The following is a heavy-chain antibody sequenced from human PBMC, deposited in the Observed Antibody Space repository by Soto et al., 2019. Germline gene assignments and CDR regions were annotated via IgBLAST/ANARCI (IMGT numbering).Heavy chain of an antibody. Sequence: QVQLVQSGAEVKKPGASVMVSCRASGYTFTSHYMHWVRQAPGQGLEWMGMIDPSGGATTYAQKSQSRDTITREQYPTTTYMQLRSLRPEDAAVYSCSRCLWRLMVDYWGQGPLVTVS. D-gene: IGHD2-21*01. CDR3: SRCLWRLMVDY. CDR2: IDPSGGAT. V-gene: IGHV1-46*03. J-gene: IGHJ4*02. CDR1: GYTFTSHY.